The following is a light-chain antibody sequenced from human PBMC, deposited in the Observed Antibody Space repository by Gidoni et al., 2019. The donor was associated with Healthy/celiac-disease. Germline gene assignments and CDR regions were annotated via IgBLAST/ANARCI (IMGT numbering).Light chain of an antibody. J-gene: IGLJ2*01. CDR1: TLGDKY. CDR3: QAWDSSTAVV. Sequence: SYELTQPPPVSVSPGQTASITCSGDTLGDKYACWYQQKPGQSPVLVIDQNSKRPSGIPERFSGSNSGNTATLTISGTQAMDEADYYCQAWDSSTAVVFGGGTKLTVL. CDR2: QNS. V-gene: IGLV3-1*01.